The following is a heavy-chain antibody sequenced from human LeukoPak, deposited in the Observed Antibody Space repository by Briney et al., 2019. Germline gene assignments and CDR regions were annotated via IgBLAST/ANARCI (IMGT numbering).Heavy chain of an antibody. V-gene: IGHV1-3*03. J-gene: IGHJ3*01. CDR2: IDAGNGRT. CDR3: ARAGYCGDGGCRGGSAFDV. CDR1: GYDFTKYA. D-gene: IGHD2-15*01. Sequence: GASVKVSCKASGYDFTKYAVQWVRQAPGQRLEWMGWIDAGNGRTKYSQDFQGRVTITRDTSASIAYMELSSLRSDDMAVYYCARAGYCGDGGCRGGSAFDVWGQGTMVTVSS.